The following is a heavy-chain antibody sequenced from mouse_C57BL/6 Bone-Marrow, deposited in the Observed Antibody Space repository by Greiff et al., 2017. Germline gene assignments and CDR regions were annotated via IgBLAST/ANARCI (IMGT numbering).Heavy chain of an antibody. Sequence: QVQLQQPGAELVMPGASVKLSCKASGYTFTSYWMHWVKQRPGQGLEWIGEIDSSDSYTNYNQKFTGKSTLTVEKSSSTAYMQLSSLTSEDSAVYYCARGRGGYFDYWGQGTTLTVSS. J-gene: IGHJ2*01. CDR3: ARGRGGYFDY. CDR1: GYTFTSYW. CDR2: IDSSDSYT. V-gene: IGHV1-69*01.